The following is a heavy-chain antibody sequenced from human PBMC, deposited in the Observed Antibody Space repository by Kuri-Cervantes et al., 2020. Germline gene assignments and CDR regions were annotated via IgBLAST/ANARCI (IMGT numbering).Heavy chain of an antibody. Sequence: SCTVSGGSISTYYWNWIRQPPGKGLEWIGSIYYSGATYYNPSLKSRVTISVDTSKNQFSLKLSSVTAADTAVYYCARESGAQDILTGYSFLSGAFDIWGQGTMVTVSS. V-gene: IGHV4-59*12. J-gene: IGHJ3*02. CDR2: IYYSGAT. CDR1: GGSISTYY. D-gene: IGHD3-9*01. CDR3: ARESGAQDILTGYSFLSGAFDI.